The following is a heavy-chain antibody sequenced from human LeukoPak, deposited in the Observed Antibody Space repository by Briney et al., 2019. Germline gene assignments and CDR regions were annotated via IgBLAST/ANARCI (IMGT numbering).Heavy chain of an antibody. J-gene: IGHJ4*02. Sequence: GASVKVSCKASGYTFTSYGISWVRQAPGQGLEWMGWISAYNGNTNYAQKLQGRVTMTTDTSTSTAYMELRSLRSDDTAVYYCARDCARRGYSYGCYWSQGTLVTVSS. V-gene: IGHV1-18*01. CDR3: ARDCARRGYSYGCY. CDR1: GYTFTSYG. CDR2: ISAYNGNT. D-gene: IGHD5-18*01.